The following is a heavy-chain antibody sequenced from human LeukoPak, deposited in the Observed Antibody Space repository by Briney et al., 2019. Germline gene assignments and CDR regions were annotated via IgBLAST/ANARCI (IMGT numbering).Heavy chain of an antibody. CDR2: INHSGST. D-gene: IGHD6-19*01. CDR3: ASLAVAGTYFDY. CDR1: GGSISSSNW. J-gene: IGHJ4*02. Sequence: SGTLSLTCAVSGGSISSSNWWSWVRQPPGKGLEWIGEINHSGSTNYNPSLKSRVTISVDTSKNQFSLKLSSVTAADTAVYYCASLAVAGTYFDYWGQGILVTVSS. V-gene: IGHV4-4*02.